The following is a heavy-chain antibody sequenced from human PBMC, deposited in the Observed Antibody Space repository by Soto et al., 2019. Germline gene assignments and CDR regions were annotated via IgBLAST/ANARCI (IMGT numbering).Heavy chain of an antibody. CDR3: AKDPPRMIVVVITHDAFDI. CDR2: ISGSGGST. V-gene: IGHV3-23*01. Sequence: PAGSLRLSCAASGFTFSSYAMSWVRQAPGKGLEWVSAISGSGGSTYYADSVKGRFTISRDNSKNTLYLQMNSLRAEDTAVYYCAKDPPRMIVVVITHDAFDIWGQGTMVTVSS. D-gene: IGHD3-22*01. J-gene: IGHJ3*02. CDR1: GFTFSSYA.